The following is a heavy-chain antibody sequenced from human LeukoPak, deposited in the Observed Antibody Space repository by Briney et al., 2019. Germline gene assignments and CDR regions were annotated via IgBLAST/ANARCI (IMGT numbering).Heavy chain of an antibody. CDR1: GFTFSSYE. CDR3: ARGGQDTVVEPADYSFYGMDV. Sequence: GGSLRLSCAASGFTFSSYEMNWVRQAPGKGLEWVSYISSSGSTIYYADSVKGRFTISRDNAKNSLYLQMNSLRAEDTAVYYCARGGQDTVVEPADYSFYGMDVWGQGTTVTVSS. CDR2: ISSSGSTI. J-gene: IGHJ6*02. V-gene: IGHV3-48*03. D-gene: IGHD2-2*01.